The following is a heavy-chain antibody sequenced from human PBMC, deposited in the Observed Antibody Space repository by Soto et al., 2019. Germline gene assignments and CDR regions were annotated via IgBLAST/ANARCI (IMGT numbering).Heavy chain of an antibody. CDR1: GYTFNSHA. D-gene: IGHD6-19*01. CDR2: IIPIFGTA. CDR3: ARDSIAVAGYYYYGMDV. Sequence: SVKVSCKASGYTFNSHAIHWVRQAPGQRPEWLGGIIPIFGTANYAQKFQGRVTITADESTSTAYMELSSLRSEDTAVYYCARDSIAVAGYYYYGMDVWGQGTTVTVSS. V-gene: IGHV1-69*13. J-gene: IGHJ6*02.